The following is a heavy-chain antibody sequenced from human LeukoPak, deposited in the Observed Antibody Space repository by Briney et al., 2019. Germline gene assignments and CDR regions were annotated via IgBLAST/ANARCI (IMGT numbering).Heavy chain of an antibody. CDR3: ARAPSTYGDYEGNWFDP. CDR2: IIPIFGTA. V-gene: IGHV1-69*06. Sequence: GASVKVSCKASGGTFSSYAISWVRQAPGQGLEWMGGIIPIFGTANYAQKFQGRVTITADKSTSTAYMEPSSLRSEDTAVYYCARAPSTYGDYEGNWFDPWGQGTLVTVSS. CDR1: GGTFSSYA. D-gene: IGHD4-17*01. J-gene: IGHJ5*02.